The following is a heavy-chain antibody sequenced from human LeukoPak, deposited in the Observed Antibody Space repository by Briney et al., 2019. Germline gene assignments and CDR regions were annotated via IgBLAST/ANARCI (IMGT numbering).Heavy chain of an antibody. Sequence: PSETLSLTCAVYGGSFSGYYWSWIRQPPGKGLEWIGEINHSGSTNYNPSLKSRVTISVDTSKNQFSLKLSSVSAADTAVYYCARRTTVTTITWFDPWGQGTLVTVSS. J-gene: IGHJ5*02. CDR2: INHSGST. D-gene: IGHD4-17*01. V-gene: IGHV4-34*01. CDR3: ARRTTVTTITWFDP. CDR1: GGSFSGYY.